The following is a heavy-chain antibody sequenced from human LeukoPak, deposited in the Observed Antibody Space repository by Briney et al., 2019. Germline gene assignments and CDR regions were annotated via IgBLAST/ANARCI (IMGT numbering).Heavy chain of an antibody. Sequence: GGSLRLSCVASGFTFSSFWMSWVRQAPGKGLEFVANIDQDGSVRNYVDSVKGRFIISRDNAKNSLYLQMDSLRAEDTAVYFCARDPGSSSFDYWVLGTPVTVSS. CDR3: ARDPGSSSFDY. J-gene: IGHJ4*02. D-gene: IGHD6-13*01. CDR1: GFTFSSFW. V-gene: IGHV3-7*01. CDR2: IDQDGSVR.